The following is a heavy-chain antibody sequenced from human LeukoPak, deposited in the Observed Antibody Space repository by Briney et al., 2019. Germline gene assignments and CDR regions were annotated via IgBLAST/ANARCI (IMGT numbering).Heavy chain of an antibody. V-gene: IGHV1-18*01. CDR3: AREKDCSGGSCYHGGFDY. J-gene: IGHJ4*02. CDR1: GYTFTSYG. CDR2: ISAYNGNT. Sequence: ASVKVSCKASGYTFTSYGISWVRQAPGQGLEWMGWISAYNGNTNYAQKLQGRVTMTTDTSTSTAYMELRSLRSDDTAVYYCAREKDCSGGSCYHGGFDYWGQGTLVTVSS. D-gene: IGHD2-15*01.